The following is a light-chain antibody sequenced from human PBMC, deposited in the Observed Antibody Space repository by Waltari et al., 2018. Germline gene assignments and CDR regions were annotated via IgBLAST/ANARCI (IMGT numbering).Light chain of an antibody. Sequence: QSALTQPRSVSESPGQSVTISCTGTSSDVGGYNYISWYQHHPGKAPKLIIVDVTKRPSGVPDRFSASKSGNTASLTISGLRAEDEADYYCSSYAGTYTGVFGGGTKLTVL. J-gene: IGLJ3*02. CDR1: SSDVGGYNY. V-gene: IGLV2-11*01. CDR2: DVT. CDR3: SSYAGTYTGV.